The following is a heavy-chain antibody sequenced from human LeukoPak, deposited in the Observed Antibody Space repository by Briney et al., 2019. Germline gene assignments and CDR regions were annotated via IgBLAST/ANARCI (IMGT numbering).Heavy chain of an antibody. CDR3: ARRYYDILTGLGVFGI. CDR1: GYSFTSYW. V-gene: IGHV5-51*01. J-gene: IGHJ3*02. Sequence: GESLKISCKGSGYSFTSYWIGWVRQMPGKGLEWMGIIYPGDSDTRYSPSFQGQVTISADKSISTAYLQWSSLKASDTAMYYCARRYYDILTGLGVFGIWGQGTMVTVSS. D-gene: IGHD3-9*01. CDR2: IYPGDSDT.